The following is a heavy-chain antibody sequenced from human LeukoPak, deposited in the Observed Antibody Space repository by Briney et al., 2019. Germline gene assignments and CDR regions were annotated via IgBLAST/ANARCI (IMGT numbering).Heavy chain of an antibody. CDR2: INAGNGNT. CDR3: ARAHYGSGSYYLTY. V-gene: IGHV1-3*01. J-gene: IGHJ4*02. D-gene: IGHD3-10*01. CDR1: GYTFTSYA. Sequence: ASVTVSCKASGYTFTSYAMHWVRQAPGQRLEWMGWINAGNGNTKYSQEFQGRVTTTRDTSASTAYMELSSLRSEDTAVYYCARAHYGSGSYYLTYWGQGTLVTVSS.